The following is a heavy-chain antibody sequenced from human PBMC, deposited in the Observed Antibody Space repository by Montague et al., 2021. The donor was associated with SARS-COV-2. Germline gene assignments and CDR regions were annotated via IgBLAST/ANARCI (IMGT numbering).Heavy chain of an antibody. CDR3: ARTPYSRPLPDY. J-gene: IGHJ4*02. V-gene: IGHV4-59*01. CDR2: IYYSGSA. D-gene: IGHD1-26*01. Sequence: SETLSLTCTVPGGSINSYYWSWIRQPPGKGLEWIGYIYYSGSANYSPSFKSRVTISVDTSKDQFSLGLSSVTAADTAVYYCARTPYSRPLPDYWGQGALVTVSS. CDR1: GGSINSYY.